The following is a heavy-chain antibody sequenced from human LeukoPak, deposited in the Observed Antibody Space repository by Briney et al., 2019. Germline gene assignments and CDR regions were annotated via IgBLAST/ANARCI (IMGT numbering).Heavy chain of an antibody. D-gene: IGHD3-10*01. Sequence: AGGSLRLSCAASGFTFSDYYMSWIRQAPGKGLEWVSYISSSGSTIYYADSVKGRFTISRDNAKNSLYLQMNSLRAEDTAVYYCASNYGSGIARDYWGQGTLVTVSS. CDR1: GFTFSDYY. CDR2: ISSSGSTI. V-gene: IGHV3-11*01. CDR3: ASNYGSGIARDY. J-gene: IGHJ4*02.